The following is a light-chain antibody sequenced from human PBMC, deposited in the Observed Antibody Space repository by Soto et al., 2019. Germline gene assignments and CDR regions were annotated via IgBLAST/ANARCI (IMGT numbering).Light chain of an antibody. CDR3: HQRQSWPRT. V-gene: IGKV3-20*01. Sequence: ETVLTQSPGTLSLSPGETATLSCRASQSVASNSLAWYQQKPGQAPRLLVYGASGRATDIPDRFSGRGSGTDFTLTINRLEPEDFALYYCHQRQSWPRTFGQGTKVDI. CDR2: GAS. CDR1: QSVASNS. J-gene: IGKJ1*01.